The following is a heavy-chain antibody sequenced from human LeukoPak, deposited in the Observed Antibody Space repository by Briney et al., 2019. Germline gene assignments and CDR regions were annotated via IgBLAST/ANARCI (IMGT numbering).Heavy chain of an antibody. CDR3: ARGNDFWSGYSDAFDI. CDR2: IYNSGST. D-gene: IGHD3-3*01. V-gene: IGHV4-4*07. J-gene: IGHJ3*02. CDR1: GGSISSYY. Sequence: SETLSLTCTVSGGSISSYYWSWIRQPAGKGLEWIGRIYNSGSTNYNPSLKSRVPMSVDTSKNQFSLELSSVTAADTAVYYCARGNDFWSGYSDAFDIWGQGTMVTVSS.